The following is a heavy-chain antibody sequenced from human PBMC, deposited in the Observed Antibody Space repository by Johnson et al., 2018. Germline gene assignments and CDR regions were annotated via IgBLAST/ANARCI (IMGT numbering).Heavy chain of an antibody. D-gene: IGHD2-15*01. CDR1: GFTFSNAW. V-gene: IGHV3-15*07. CDR2: IKSKTDGGTK. J-gene: IGHJ6*03. Sequence: VQLVESGGGLVKPGGSLRLSCAASGFTFSNAWMKWVRQAPGTGLEWVGRIKSKTDGGTKDYAAPVKGRSTNPRDDSKTTPYLKMNRLKTEDTAVYYCTTETGSGGSCYSYYYYYMDVWGKGTTVTVSS. CDR3: TTETGSGGSCYSYYYYYMDV.